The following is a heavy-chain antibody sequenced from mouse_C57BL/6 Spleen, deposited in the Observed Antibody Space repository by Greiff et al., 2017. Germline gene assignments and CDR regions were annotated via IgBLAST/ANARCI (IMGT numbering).Heavy chain of an antibody. V-gene: IGHV1-80*01. J-gene: IGHJ1*03. CDR1: GYAFSSYW. D-gene: IGHD4-1*01. Sequence: VQLVESGAELVKPGASVKISCKASGYAFSSYWMNWVKQRPGKGLEWIGQIYPGDGDTKYNGKFKGKATLTADKSSSTAYMQLSSLTSEDSAVYFCARAGTLGYFDVWGTGTTVTVAS. CDR3: ARAGTLGYFDV. CDR2: IYPGDGDT.